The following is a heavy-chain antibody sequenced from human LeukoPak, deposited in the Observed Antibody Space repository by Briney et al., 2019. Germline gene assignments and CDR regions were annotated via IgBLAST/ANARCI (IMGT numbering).Heavy chain of an antibody. CDR1: GGSFSGYY. CDR2: INHSGST. D-gene: IGHD1-26*01. V-gene: IGHV4-34*01. CDR3: ARGQIVGVRDAFDI. Sequence: SETLSLTCAVYGGSFSGYYWSWIRQPPGKGLEWIGEINHSGSTNYNPSLKRRVTISVDTSKNQFSLKLSSVTAADTAVYYCARGQIVGVRDAFDIWGQGTMVTVSS. J-gene: IGHJ3*02.